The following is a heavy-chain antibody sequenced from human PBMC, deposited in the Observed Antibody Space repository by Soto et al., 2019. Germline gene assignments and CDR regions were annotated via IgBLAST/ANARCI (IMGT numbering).Heavy chain of an antibody. V-gene: IGHV5-51*01. Sequence: GESLKISCKGSGYSFTSYWIGWVRQMPGKGLEWMGIIYPGDSDTRYSPSFQGQVTISADKSISTAYLQWSSLKASDTAMYYCAKSEADYYYYMDVWGKGTTVTVSS. CDR2: IYPGDSDT. CDR1: GYSFTSYW. CDR3: AKSEADYYYYMDV. J-gene: IGHJ6*03. D-gene: IGHD3-3*01.